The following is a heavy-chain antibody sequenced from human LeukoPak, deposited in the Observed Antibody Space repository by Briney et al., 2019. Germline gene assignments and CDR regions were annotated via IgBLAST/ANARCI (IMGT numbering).Heavy chain of an antibody. Sequence: PSETLSLTCTVSGGSISSYYWSWIRQPPGKGLEWIGEINHSGSTNYNPSLKSRVTISVDTSKNQFSLKLSSATAADTAVYYCARGGGSSSSERGYYFDYWGQGTLVTVSS. CDR2: INHSGST. J-gene: IGHJ4*02. V-gene: IGHV4-34*01. CDR3: ARGGGSSSSERGYYFDY. D-gene: IGHD6-6*01. CDR1: GGSISSYY.